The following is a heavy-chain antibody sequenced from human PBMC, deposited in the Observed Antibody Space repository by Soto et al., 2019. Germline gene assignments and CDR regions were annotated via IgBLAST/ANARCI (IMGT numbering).Heavy chain of an antibody. Sequence: GGSLRLSCAASGFTFSSYSMSWIRQAPGKGLEWVSAISGSGTFTYYADSVKGRFTISRDNSKNTVNLQMNTLRAEDTALYYCAKDGSYYDTPTESDYWGQGTLVTVSS. CDR1: GFTFSSYS. V-gene: IGHV3-23*01. J-gene: IGHJ4*02. CDR3: AKDGSYYDTPTESDY. CDR2: ISGSGTFT. D-gene: IGHD3-22*01.